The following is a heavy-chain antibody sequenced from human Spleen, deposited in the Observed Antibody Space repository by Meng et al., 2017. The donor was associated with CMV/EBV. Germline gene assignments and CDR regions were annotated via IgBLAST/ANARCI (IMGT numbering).Heavy chain of an antibody. CDR3: ASQTTDCASGGCYTAPLYYWYFYGMDV. CDR1: GFPFSSYA. CDR2: ISKHGDNR. Sequence: GGSLRLSCAASGFPFSSYAIHWVRQAPGKGLEWVAVISKHGDNRYYADSVKGRFTISRDNSKYMMYLQMDSLGPEDTAVYYCASQTTDCASGGCYTAPLYYWYFYGMDVWGQGTTVTVSS. D-gene: IGHD2-15*01. J-gene: IGHJ6*02. V-gene: IGHV3-30*04.